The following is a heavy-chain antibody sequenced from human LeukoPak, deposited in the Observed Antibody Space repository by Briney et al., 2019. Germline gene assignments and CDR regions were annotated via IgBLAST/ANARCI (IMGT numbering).Heavy chain of an antibody. Sequence: KTSETLSHTCAVSGDSVSFSYWSWIRQPPGKGLEWIGYVFHTGDSNCNPSLKRRVTMSLDTSKNQLSLRLTSVTAADTAVYYCARHPFATPFDRWGRGTLVTVSS. V-gene: IGHV4-59*08. CDR2: VFHTGDS. CDR1: GDSVSFSY. J-gene: IGHJ5*02. CDR3: ARHPFATPFDR. D-gene: IGHD2-15*01.